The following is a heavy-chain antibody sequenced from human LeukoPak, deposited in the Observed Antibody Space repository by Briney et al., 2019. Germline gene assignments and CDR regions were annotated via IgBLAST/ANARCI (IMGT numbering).Heavy chain of an antibody. J-gene: IGHJ4*02. CDR1: GFTFSSYE. V-gene: IGHV3-48*03. CDR2: ISSSGSTI. CDR3: AKVSSQLYSSGSTFDY. D-gene: IGHD6-19*01. Sequence: GGSLRLSCAASGFTFSSYEMNWVRQAPGKGLEWVSYISSSGSTIYYADSVKGRFTISRDNSKNTLYLQMNSLRAEDTAVYYCAKVSSQLYSSGSTFDYWGQGTLVTVSS.